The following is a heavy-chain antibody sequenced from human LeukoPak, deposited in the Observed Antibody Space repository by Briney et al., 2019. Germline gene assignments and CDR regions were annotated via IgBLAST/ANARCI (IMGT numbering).Heavy chain of an antibody. CDR3: ARGDGGSYSAPEIFDY. CDR2: INTDGSTT. J-gene: IGHJ4*02. D-gene: IGHD1-26*01. V-gene: IGHV3-74*01. Sequence: QPGGSLRLSCAVSGFTFSSYWMHWVRQAPGKGLVWVSRINTDGSTTNYADSVKGRFTISRDNAKNTLYLQMNSLRAEDTAVYYCARGDGGSYSAPEIFDYWGQGTLVTVSS. CDR1: GFTFSSYW.